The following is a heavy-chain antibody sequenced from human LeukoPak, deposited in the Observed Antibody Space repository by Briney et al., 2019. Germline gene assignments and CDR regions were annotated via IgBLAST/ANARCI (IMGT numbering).Heavy chain of an antibody. V-gene: IGHV3-7*01. CDR3: ARGGGYSYGSFDY. J-gene: IGHJ4*02. CDR1: GFTFSSYW. CDR2: IKQDGSEK. Sequence: GGSLRLSCAASGFTFSSYWMSWVRQAPGKGLEWVANIKQDGSEKYYVDSVKGRFTISRDNAKNSLYLQMNSLRAEDTAVYYCARGGGYSYGSFDYWGQGTLVTVSS. D-gene: IGHD5-18*01.